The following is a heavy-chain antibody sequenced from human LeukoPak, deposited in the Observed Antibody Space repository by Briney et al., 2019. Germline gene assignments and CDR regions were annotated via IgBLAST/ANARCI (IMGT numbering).Heavy chain of an antibody. CDR1: GFTFSSYA. D-gene: IGHD5-18*01. CDR2: MSGSGGST. CDR3: AKGTAMAHFDY. V-gene: IGHV3-23*01. J-gene: IGHJ4*02. Sequence: GGSLRLSCAASGFTFSSYAMSWVRQAPGKGLEWVSAMSGSGGSTYYADSVKGRFTISRDNSKHTLYLQMNSLRAEDTAVYYCAKGTAMAHFDYWGQGTLVTVSS.